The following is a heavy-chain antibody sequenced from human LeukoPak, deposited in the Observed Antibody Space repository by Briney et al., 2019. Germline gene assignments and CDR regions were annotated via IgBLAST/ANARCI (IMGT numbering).Heavy chain of an antibody. V-gene: IGHV4-39*01. CDR1: GGPISSSGYY. D-gene: IGHD1-7*01. CDR3: ARPRHNWNYYFDY. Sequence: SETLSLTSTVSGGPISSSGYYWGWIRQPPGKGLEWIGTIYYGGSPYYNPSLKSRVTISVDTSKNQFSLKMPSVTAADTAVYYCARPRHNWNYYFDYWGHGILVTVSS. J-gene: IGHJ4*01. CDR2: IYYGGSP.